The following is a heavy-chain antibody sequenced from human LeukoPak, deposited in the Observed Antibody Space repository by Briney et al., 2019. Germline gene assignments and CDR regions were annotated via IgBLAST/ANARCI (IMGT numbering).Heavy chain of an antibody. D-gene: IGHD6-19*01. CDR2: IYSGGAT. J-gene: IGHJ4*02. CDR3: ARGRFSGPDDY. V-gene: IGHV3-53*01. CDR1: EFSVSSNY. Sequence: GGSLRLSCAVSEFSVSSNYMNWVRQAPGKGLEWVPVIYSGGATYYADSVRGRFTISRDNSKNMVSLQMTSLGAEDTAVYYCARGRFSGPDDYWGQGTPVTVSS.